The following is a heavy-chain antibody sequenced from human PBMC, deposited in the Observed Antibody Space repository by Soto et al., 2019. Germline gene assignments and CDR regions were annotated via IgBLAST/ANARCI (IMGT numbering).Heavy chain of an antibody. J-gene: IGHJ4*02. D-gene: IGHD1-1*01. Sequence: PGGSLRLSCAASGVTFSSYSMSWVRQAPGKGLEWVSCLRTSGDGGTTYYADSVKGRFTISRDNSKNMLFLPMNSLRAEDTAIYYCATKVNSGPGRHYFDSWGQGTLVTVSS. CDR3: ATKVNSGPGRHYFDS. CDR1: GVTFSSYS. V-gene: IGHV3-23*01. CDR2: LRTSGDGGTT.